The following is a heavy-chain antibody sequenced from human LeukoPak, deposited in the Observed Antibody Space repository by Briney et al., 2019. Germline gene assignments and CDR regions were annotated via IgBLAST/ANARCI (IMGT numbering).Heavy chain of an antibody. CDR1: GYTFTSYY. CDR2: INPSGGST. Sequence: ASVKVSCKASGYTFTSYYMHWVRQAPGQGLEWMGIINPSGGSTSYAQKFQGRVTMTRDMSTSTVYMELRSLRSDDTAVYYCARDWQWLRYYYYMDVWGKGTTVTVSS. CDR3: ARDWQWLRYYYYMDV. V-gene: IGHV1-46*01. D-gene: IGHD6-19*01. J-gene: IGHJ6*03.